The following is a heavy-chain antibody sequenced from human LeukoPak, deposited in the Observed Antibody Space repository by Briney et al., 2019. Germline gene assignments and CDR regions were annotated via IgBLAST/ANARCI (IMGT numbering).Heavy chain of an antibody. CDR3: TKSTDLWFYGMDV. Sequence: RGSLRLSCAASGFTFSSYAMYWVRQAPGKGLEWVSAIGANGCCPNYADSVKGRFTISRDNSRNTLYLQMSSLRTDDTATYYCTKSTDLWFYGMDVWGQGTTVSVSS. V-gene: IGHV3-23*01. CDR2: IGANGCCP. J-gene: IGHJ6*02. D-gene: IGHD3-9*01. CDR1: GFTFSSYA.